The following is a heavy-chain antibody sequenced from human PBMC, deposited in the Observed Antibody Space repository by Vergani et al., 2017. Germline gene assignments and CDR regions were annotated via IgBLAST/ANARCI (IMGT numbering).Heavy chain of an antibody. CDR1: GFTVSSDD. D-gene: IGHD4-23*01. V-gene: IGHV3-13*01. CDR3: ARAVSTTVGDPPGY. J-gene: IGHJ4*02. Sequence: EVQLVESGGGLVQPGGSLRLSCAASGFTVSSDDMHWVRHATGKGLEWVSAIGTAGDTYYTGSVKGRFTISRENAKNSLYLQMNSLRAGDTAICYCARAVSTTVGDPPGYWGQGTLVTVSS. CDR2: IGTAGDT.